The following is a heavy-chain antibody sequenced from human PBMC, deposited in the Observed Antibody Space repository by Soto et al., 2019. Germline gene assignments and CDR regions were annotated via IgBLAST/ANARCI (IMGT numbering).Heavy chain of an antibody. Sequence: KESGPPLVKPTQTLTLTCNFSGFSLSTKGVGVGWIRQPPGKALEWLGIIYWGDDKRYRPSLNNRLTITKDTSKNQVVLTMTNVDTVDTGTYFCAHLYAESGYDWRYDPWGQGTRVTVSS. D-gene: IGHD5-12*01. CDR3: AHLYAESGYDWRYDP. J-gene: IGHJ5*02. CDR2: IYWGDDK. V-gene: IGHV2-5*02. CDR1: GFSLSTKGVG.